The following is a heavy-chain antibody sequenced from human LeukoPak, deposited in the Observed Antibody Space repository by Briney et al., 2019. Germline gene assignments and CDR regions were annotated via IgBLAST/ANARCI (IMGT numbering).Heavy chain of an antibody. Sequence: GGSLRLSCAASGFTFSSYAMHWVRQAPGKGLEWVAVISYDGSNKYYADSVKGRFTISRDNSKNTLYLQMNSLRAEDTAVYYCAKSPLRFRPIWLDIWGQGTMVTVSS. CDR3: AKSPLRFRPIWLDI. CDR1: GFTFSSYA. CDR2: ISYDGSNK. J-gene: IGHJ3*02. D-gene: IGHD5-24*01. V-gene: IGHV3-30-3*02.